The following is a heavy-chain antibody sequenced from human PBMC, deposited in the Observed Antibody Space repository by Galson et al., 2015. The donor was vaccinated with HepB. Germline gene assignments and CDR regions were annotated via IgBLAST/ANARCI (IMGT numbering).Heavy chain of an antibody. CDR3: ARGYYDILTGYPRPHYFDY. Sequence: SLTCTVSGYSLSSGHYWAWIRQPPGKGLEWIGSIFNSGNTYYNPSLKSRVTMSVDTSKNQFSLKLNSVTAAGTAIYYCARGYYDILTGYPRPHYFDYWGQGTLVTVSP. CDR2: IFNSGNT. J-gene: IGHJ4*02. V-gene: IGHV4-38-2*02. D-gene: IGHD3-9*01. CDR1: GYSLSSGHY.